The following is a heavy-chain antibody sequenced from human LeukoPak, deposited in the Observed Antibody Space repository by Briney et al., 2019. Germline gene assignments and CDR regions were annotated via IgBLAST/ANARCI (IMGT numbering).Heavy chain of an antibody. CDR3: ARDSGYSYGFDY. CDR2: INPNSGGT. D-gene: IGHD5-18*01. J-gene: IGHJ4*02. V-gene: IGHV1-2*02. CDR1: GYTFTSYA. Sequence: ASVKVSCKASGYTFTSYAMNWVRQAPGQGLEWMGWINPNSGGTNYAQKFQGRVTMTRDTSISTAYMELSRLRSDDTAVYYCARDSGYSYGFDYWGQGTLVTVSS.